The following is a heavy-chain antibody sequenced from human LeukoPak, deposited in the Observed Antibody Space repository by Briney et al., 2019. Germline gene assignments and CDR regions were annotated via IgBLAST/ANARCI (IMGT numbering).Heavy chain of an antibody. Sequence: PGQSLRLSCADSGFTFTNAWMSWVRQAPGKGLEWVGRIKSKTDGGTADYAAPVKGRFTISRDDSKNTLYLQMNSLKTEDTAVYYCTKYYYDSSGYLYYFDFWGQGTLVTVSS. CDR1: GFTFTNAW. D-gene: IGHD3-22*01. CDR3: TKYYYDSSGYLYYFDF. V-gene: IGHV3-15*01. J-gene: IGHJ4*02. CDR2: IKSKTDGGTA.